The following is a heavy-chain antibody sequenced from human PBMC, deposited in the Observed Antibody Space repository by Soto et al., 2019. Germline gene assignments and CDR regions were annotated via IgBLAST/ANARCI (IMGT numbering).Heavy chain of an antibody. J-gene: IGHJ6*02. CDR2: TYYRSKWYN. V-gene: IGHV6-1*01. CDR1: GDSVSSNSAA. Sequence: SRTLSLTCAISGDSVSSNSAAWNWIRQSPSRGLEWLGRTYYRSKWYNDYAVSVKSRITINPDTSKNQFSLQLNSVTPEDTAVYYXARVWNYVGYYYYGMDVWGQGTTVTVSS. CDR3: ARVWNYVGYYYYGMDV. D-gene: IGHD1-7*01.